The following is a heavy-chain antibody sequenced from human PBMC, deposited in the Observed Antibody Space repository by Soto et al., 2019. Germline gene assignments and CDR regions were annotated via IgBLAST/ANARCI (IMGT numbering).Heavy chain of an antibody. CDR1: GYTFTSYG. J-gene: IGHJ2*01. CDR2: ISAYNGNT. Sequence: QVQLVQSGAEVKKPGASVKVSCKASGYTFTSYGISWVRQAPGQGLEWMGWISAYNGNTNYAQKLQGIVTMTTDTSTSTDYMELRSLRSDDTAVYYCARDQGHGRDGYNDWYFDLWGRGTLVTVSS. V-gene: IGHV1-18*01. D-gene: IGHD5-12*01. CDR3: ARDQGHGRDGYNDWYFDL.